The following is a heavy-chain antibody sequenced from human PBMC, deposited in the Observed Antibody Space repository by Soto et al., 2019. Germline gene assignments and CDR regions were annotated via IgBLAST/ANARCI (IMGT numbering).Heavy chain of an antibody. Sequence: QVQLVQSGAEVKKPGASVKVSCEASGYTFPDYFIHWVRQAPGQGLEWIGWINPYSGGADLSQKFQGRVTMTRDTSISTAYMEVSSLRSDDTAVFYCARLMHYSHSGGSSHSGFDMWGQGTLVTVSS. CDR3: ARLMHYSHSGGSSHSGFDM. CDR1: GYTFPDYF. J-gene: IGHJ3*02. CDR2: INPYSGGA. V-gene: IGHV1-2*02. D-gene: IGHD2-21*01.